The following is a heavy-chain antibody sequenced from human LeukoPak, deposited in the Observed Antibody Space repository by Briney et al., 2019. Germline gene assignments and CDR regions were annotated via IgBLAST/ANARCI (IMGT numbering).Heavy chain of an antibody. V-gene: IGHV3-23*01. Sequence: GGSLRLSCAASGFTFSSYAMSWVRQAPGKGLEWVSAISGSGGSTYYADSVKGRFTISRDNSKNTLYLQMNSLRAEDTAVYYCAKSGFAPHRILYYFDYWGQGTLVTVSS. CDR1: GFTFSSYA. CDR3: AKSGFAPHRILYYFDY. CDR2: ISGSGGST. J-gene: IGHJ4*02. D-gene: IGHD1-14*01.